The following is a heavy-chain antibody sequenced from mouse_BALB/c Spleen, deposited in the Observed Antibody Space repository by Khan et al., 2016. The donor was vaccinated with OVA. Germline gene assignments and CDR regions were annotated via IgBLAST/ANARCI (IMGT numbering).Heavy chain of an antibody. CDR2: IYPGNSDT. J-gene: IGHJ3*01. V-gene: IGHV1-5*01. D-gene: IGHD2-12*01. CDR1: GYSFTSYL. Sequence: EVQLQQSGTVLARPGASVKMSCKASGYSFTSYLIHWVKQRPGQGLEWIGDIYPGNSDTTYNQKFTDKAKLTAGTSANTAYMDLSSLTNEDSAGYYCARGGYSAFAYWGQGTLVTVSA. CDR3: ARGGYSAFAY.